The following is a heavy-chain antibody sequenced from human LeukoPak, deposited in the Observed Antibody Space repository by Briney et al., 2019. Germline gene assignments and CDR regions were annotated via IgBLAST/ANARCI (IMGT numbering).Heavy chain of an antibody. CDR2: ISAYNGNT. J-gene: IGHJ4*02. CDR3: ARYHYDSSGYYYGFEELRYYFDY. D-gene: IGHD3-22*01. CDR1: GYTFTSYG. V-gene: IGHV1-18*01. Sequence: ASVKVSCKASGYTFTSYGISWVRQAPGQGLEWMGWISAYNGNTIYAQKLQGRVTMTTDTSTSTAYMELRSLRSDDTAVYYCARYHYDSSGYYYGFEELRYYFDYWGQGTLVTVSS.